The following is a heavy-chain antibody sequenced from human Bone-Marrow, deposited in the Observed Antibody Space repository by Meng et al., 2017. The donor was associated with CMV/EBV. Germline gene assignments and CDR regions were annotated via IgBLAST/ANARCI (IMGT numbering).Heavy chain of an antibody. CDR2: ISYDGSNK. Sequence: GGSLRLSCAASGFTFSSYAMHWVRQAPGKGLEWVAVISYDGSNKYYADSVKGRFTISRDNSKNTLYLQMNSLRVEDTAVYYCARVMGLADSGSFLYYGMDVWGQGTTVTVSS. CDR1: GFTFSSYA. J-gene: IGHJ6*02. D-gene: IGHD3-10*01. V-gene: IGHV3-30*04. CDR3: ARVMGLADSGSFLYYGMDV.